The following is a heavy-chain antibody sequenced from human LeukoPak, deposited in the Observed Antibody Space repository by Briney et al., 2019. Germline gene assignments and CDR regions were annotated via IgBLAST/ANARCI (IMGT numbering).Heavy chain of an antibody. J-gene: IGHJ3*02. CDR2: ISGSGGST. Sequence: GGSLRLSCAASGFTFSSYAMSWVRQAPGKGLEWVSAISGSGGSTYYADSVKGRFTISRDNSKNTLYLQMNSLRAEDTAVYYCVSPQDGYQDAFDIWGQGTMVTVSS. D-gene: IGHD2-2*01. V-gene: IGHV3-23*01. CDR1: GFTFSSYA. CDR3: VSPQDGYQDAFDI.